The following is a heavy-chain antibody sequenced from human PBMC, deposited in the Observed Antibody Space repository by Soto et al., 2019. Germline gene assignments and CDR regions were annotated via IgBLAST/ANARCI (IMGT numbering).Heavy chain of an antibody. J-gene: IGHJ4*02. Sequence: PSETLSLTCAVYGGSFSGYYWSWIRQPPGKGLEWIGEINHSGSTNYNPSLKSRVTISVDTSKNQFSLKLSSVTAADTAVYYCAREGGGNYGDYIDYWGQGTLVTVS. CDR3: AREGGGNYGDYIDY. D-gene: IGHD4-17*01. CDR1: GGSFSGYY. CDR2: INHSGST. V-gene: IGHV4-34*01.